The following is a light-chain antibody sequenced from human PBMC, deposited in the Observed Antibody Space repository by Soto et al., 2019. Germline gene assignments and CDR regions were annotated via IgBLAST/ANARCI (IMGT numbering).Light chain of an antibody. CDR2: GAS. CDR3: LQDYNYPRT. CDR1: QTVTSNY. Sequence: EIVLTQSPDTLSLSPGERATLSCRASQTVTSNYFGWYQQRPGQPPRLLIYGASTRATGIPARFSGSGSGTDFTLTISSLQPEDFATYYCLQDYNYPRTFGQGTKVDIK. V-gene: IGKV3D-7*01. J-gene: IGKJ1*01.